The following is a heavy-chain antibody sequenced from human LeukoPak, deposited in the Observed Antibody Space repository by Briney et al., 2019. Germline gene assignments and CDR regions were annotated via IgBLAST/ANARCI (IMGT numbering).Heavy chain of an antibody. V-gene: IGHV4-38-2*02. CDR1: DDSITMYY. J-gene: IGHJ4*02. Sequence: SETLSLTCSVSDDSITMYYWTWIRQPPGKGLEWIGSIYHSGSTYYNPSLKSRVTISVDTSKNQFSLKLSSVTAADTAVYYCNWGDYGQIDYWGQGTLVTVSS. CDR2: IYHSGST. CDR3: NWGDYGQIDY. D-gene: IGHD4-17*01.